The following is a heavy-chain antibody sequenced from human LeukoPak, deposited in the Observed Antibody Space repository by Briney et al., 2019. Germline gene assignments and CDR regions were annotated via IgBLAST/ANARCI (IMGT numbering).Heavy chain of an antibody. CDR1: GLTFSNYW. V-gene: IGHV3-74*01. CDR3: ASSNGSNLPSKY. D-gene: IGHD4-23*01. Sequence: GGSLRLSCAASGLTFSNYWMHWVRQAPGKGLVWVSRINSDGSNTAYADSVKGRFTISRDNAKNTLHLQMNSLRVEDTAVYYCASSNGSNLPSKYWGQGTLVTVSS. CDR2: INSDGSNT. J-gene: IGHJ4*02.